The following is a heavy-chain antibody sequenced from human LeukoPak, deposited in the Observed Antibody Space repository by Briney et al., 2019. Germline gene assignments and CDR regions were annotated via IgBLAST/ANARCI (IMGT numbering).Heavy chain of an antibody. CDR1: GFTFSSYA. CDR3: ARGPRYCSSTSCYVNWFDP. V-gene: IGHV3-30*04. Sequence: GRSLRLSCAASGFTFSSYAMHWVRQAPGKRLEWVAVISYDGSNKYYADSVRGRFTISRDNSKNTLYLQMNSLRAEDTAVYYCARGPRYCSSTSCYVNWFDPWGQGTLVTVSS. J-gene: IGHJ5*02. D-gene: IGHD2-2*01. CDR2: ISYDGSNK.